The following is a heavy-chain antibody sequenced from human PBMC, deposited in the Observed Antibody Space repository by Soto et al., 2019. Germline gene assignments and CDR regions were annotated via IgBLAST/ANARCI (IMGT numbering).Heavy chain of an antibody. CDR2: IYSSGST. D-gene: IGHD3-10*01. J-gene: IGHJ4*02. CDR3: ARRYGGGFVF. Sequence: QVQLLESGPGLVKPSETLSLTCTVSGGSISSYYWSWIRQPPGKGLEWIGYIYSSGSTNYNPSLKSRVTISVDTSKNQFSLKLSSVTAADTAVYYCARRYGGGFVFWGQGTLVTVSS. V-gene: IGHV4-59*08. CDR1: GGSISSYY.